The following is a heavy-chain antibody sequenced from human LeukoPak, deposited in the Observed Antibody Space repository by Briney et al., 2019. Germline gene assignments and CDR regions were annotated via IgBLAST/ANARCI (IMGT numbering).Heavy chain of an antibody. V-gene: IGHV4-59*01. CDR3: ARHLSGSYKNWFDP. D-gene: IGHD1-26*01. CDR2: IYYSGST. Sequence: PSETLCLSSSVSCGSTSSYYRSCKRPPPGKGLERIGHIYYSGSTNYNTSLKSRVTISVDTSKNQFSLKLSSVTAADTAVYYCARHLSGSYKNWFDPWGQGTLVTVSA. CDR1: CGSTSSYY. J-gene: IGHJ5*02.